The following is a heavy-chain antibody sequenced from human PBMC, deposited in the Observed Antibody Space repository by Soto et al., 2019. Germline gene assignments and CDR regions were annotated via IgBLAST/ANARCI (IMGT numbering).Heavy chain of an antibody. V-gene: IGHV1-69*02. J-gene: IGHJ4*02. CDR2: VLPFLDIT. CDR3: ARDMDTSNWPNFDS. CDR1: GGTFSIYT. Sequence: QVQLVQSGSEVKKPGSSVRVSCKTSGGTFSIYTISWVRQAPGQGLEWMGRVLPFLDITSYSQRFQGRVTTTADRPTTTAYMELSSLTSEDTAVYYCARDMDTSNWPNFDSWGQGTLVTVSS. D-gene: IGHD6-13*01.